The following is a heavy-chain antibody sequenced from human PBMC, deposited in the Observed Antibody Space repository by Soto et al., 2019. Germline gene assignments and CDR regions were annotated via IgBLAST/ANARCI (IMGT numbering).Heavy chain of an antibody. D-gene: IGHD6-19*01. CDR1: GYTLTTYF. Sequence: ASVKVSCKASGYTLTTYFMHWVRQAPGQRLEWMGWMNPLNGDTKYSQRFQGRLTIIRDTSASTAYMELSSLRSEDTAIYYCARGNSGAFDIWGQGTMVTVSS. V-gene: IGHV1-3*01. CDR3: ARGNSGAFDI. CDR2: MNPLNGDT. J-gene: IGHJ3*02.